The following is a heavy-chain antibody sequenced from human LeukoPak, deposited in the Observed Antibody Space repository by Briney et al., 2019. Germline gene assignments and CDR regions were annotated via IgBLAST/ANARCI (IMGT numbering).Heavy chain of an antibody. CDR2: IYTSGST. CDR3: ARDHYDILTGYYLDY. Sequence: SETLSLTCTVSGGSISSYYWSWIRQPAGKGLEWIGRIYTSGSTNYNPSLKSRVTISVDTSKNQFSLKLSSVTAADTAVYYCARDHYDILTGYYLDYWGQGTLVTVSS. V-gene: IGHV4-4*07. J-gene: IGHJ4*02. D-gene: IGHD3-9*01. CDR1: GGSISSYY.